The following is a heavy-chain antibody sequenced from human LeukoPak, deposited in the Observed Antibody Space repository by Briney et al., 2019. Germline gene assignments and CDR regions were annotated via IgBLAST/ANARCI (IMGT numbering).Heavy chain of an antibody. D-gene: IGHD2-2*02. CDR1: RFTFSSYA. CDR3: AKVLLGYCSSTSCYTTYYFDY. J-gene: IGHJ4*02. CDR2: ISGSGGST. V-gene: IGHV3-23*01. Sequence: GGSLRLSCAASRFTFSSYAMSWVRQAPGKGLEWVSAISGSGGSTYYADSVKGRFTISRDNSKNTLYLQMNSLRAEDTAVYYCAKVLLGYCSSTSCYTTYYFDYWGQGTLVTVSS.